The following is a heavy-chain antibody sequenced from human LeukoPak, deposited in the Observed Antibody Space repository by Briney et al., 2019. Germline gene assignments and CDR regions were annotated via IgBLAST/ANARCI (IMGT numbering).Heavy chain of an antibody. CDR2: IIPIFGTA. V-gene: IGHV1-69*05. CDR1: GGTFSSYA. CDR3: APSLSRDGYNIVDP. J-gene: IGHJ5*02. D-gene: IGHD5-24*01. Sequence: PVKVSCKASGGTFSSYAISWVRQAPGQGLEWMGGIIPIFGTANYAQKFQGRVTITTDESTSTAYMELSSLRSEDTAVYYCAPSLSRDGYNIVDPWGQGTLVTVSS.